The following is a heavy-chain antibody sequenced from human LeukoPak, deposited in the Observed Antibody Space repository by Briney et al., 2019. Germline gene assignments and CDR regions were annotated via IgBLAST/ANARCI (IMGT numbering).Heavy chain of an antibody. Sequence: SETLSLTCAVYGGSFGGYYWSWTRQPPGKGLEWIGEINHSGSTNYNPSLKSRVTISVDTSKNQFSLKLSSVTAADTAVYYCARNPPRYYYDSSGYPYWGPGTLVTVSS. CDR2: INHSGST. J-gene: IGHJ4*02. D-gene: IGHD3-22*01. CDR1: GGSFGGYY. V-gene: IGHV4-34*01. CDR3: ARNPPRYYYDSSGYPY.